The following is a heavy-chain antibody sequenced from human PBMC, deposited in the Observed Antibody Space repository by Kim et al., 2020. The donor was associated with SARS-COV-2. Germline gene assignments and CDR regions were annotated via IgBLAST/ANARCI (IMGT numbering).Heavy chain of an antibody. V-gene: IGHV1-69*01. J-gene: IGHJ4*02. CDR3: AREYYDSSGYYLDY. D-gene: IGHD3-22*01. Sequence: AQKFQGRVTITADESTSTAYMELGSLRSEDTAVYYCAREYYDSSGYYLDYWGQGTLVTVSS.